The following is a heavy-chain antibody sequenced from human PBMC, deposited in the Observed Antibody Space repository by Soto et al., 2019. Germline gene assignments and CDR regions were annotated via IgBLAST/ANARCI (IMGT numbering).Heavy chain of an antibody. CDR1: EGTIGDRGFH. D-gene: IGHD3-22*01. J-gene: IGHJ4*02. Sequence: SRPMPDRRSVSEGTIGDRGFHWIWINQTPGNGLQWIGSTSYSGSTNCNPSLKRRVIMSIDTSKTHISLKLSSVTAADTAVYYCARHKTYYYESTTSTPPRGSDYWGQGNLVTVSS. CDR2: TSYSGST. V-gene: IGHV4-39*01. CDR3: ARHKTYYYESTTSTPPRGSDY.